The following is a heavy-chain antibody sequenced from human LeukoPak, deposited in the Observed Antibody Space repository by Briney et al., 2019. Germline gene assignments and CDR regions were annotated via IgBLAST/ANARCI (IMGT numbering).Heavy chain of an antibody. J-gene: IGHJ4*02. V-gene: IGHV3-13*01. CDR2: IGTAGDT. CDR3: AREAPIAAAGTGFDY. D-gene: IGHD6-13*01. Sequence: GGSLRLSCAASGFTFSSYDMHWVRQATGKGLEWVSAIGTAGDTYYPGSVKGRFTISRENAKNSLYLQMNSLRAEDTAVYYCAREAPIAAAGTGFDYWGQGTLVTVSS. CDR1: GFTFSSYD.